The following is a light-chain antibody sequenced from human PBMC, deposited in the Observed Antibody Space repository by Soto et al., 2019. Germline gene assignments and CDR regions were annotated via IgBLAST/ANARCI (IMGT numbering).Light chain of an antibody. J-gene: IGKJ2*01. CDR2: DAS. CDR1: QSINNY. CDR3: QHRSNWPPYT. V-gene: IGKV3-11*01. Sequence: EIVLTQSPATLSLSPGDRATLSCRASQSINNYLSWYQQKPGQAPRLLIYDASNRATGIPDRFSGSGSGTDFTLTISSLDPEDFAVYYCQHRSNWPPYTFGQGTKLEIK.